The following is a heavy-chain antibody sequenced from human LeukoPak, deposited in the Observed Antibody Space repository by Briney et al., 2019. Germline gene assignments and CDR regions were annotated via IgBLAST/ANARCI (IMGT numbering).Heavy chain of an antibody. D-gene: IGHD7-27*01. J-gene: IGHJ4*02. CDR3: AKDGGLWVSAHWGDS. V-gene: IGHV3-74*01. Sequence: GGSLRLSCAASGFTFRTYWMHWVRQAPGKGLVWVSRINTDGRTTNYADSVKGRFTVSRDDSKNTLYLQMNSLRAEDTAVYYCAKDGGLWVSAHWGDSWGRGTLVTVSS. CDR2: INTDGRTT. CDR1: GFTFRTYW.